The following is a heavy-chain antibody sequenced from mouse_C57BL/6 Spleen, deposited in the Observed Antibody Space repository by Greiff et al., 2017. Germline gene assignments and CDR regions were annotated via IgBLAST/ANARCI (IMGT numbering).Heavy chain of an antibody. CDR1: GYTFTSYW. CDR2: IYPSDSET. D-gene: IGHD1-1*01. J-gene: IGHJ2*01. Sequence: QVQLQQPGAELVRPGSSVKLSCKASGYTFTSYWMDWVKQRPGQGLEWIGNIYPSDSETHYNQKFKDKATLTVDKSSSTAYMQLSSLTSEDSAVYYSARDYYGSSYGYWGQGTTLTVSS. CDR3: ARDYYGSSYGY. V-gene: IGHV1-61*01.